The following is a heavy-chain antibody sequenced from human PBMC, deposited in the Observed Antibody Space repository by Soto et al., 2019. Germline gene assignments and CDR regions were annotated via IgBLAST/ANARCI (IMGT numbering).Heavy chain of an antibody. CDR3: ARDTVLRFLEWLHPNYYYYYGMDV. V-gene: IGHV3-30-3*01. J-gene: IGHJ6*02. CDR2: ISYDGSNK. CDR1: GFTFSSYA. Sequence: GGALRLSCAASGFTFSSYAMHWVREAPGKGLEWVAVISYDGSNKYYADSVKGRFTISRDNSKNTLYLQMNSLRAEDTAVYYCARDTVLRFLEWLHPNYYYYYGMDVWSQGTTVTVSS. D-gene: IGHD3-3*01.